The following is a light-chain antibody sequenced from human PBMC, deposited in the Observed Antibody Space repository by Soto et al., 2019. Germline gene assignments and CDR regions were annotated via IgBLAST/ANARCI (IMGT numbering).Light chain of an antibody. V-gene: IGLV4-69*01. J-gene: IGLJ2*01. CDR3: QTGGTGIVI. CDR2: LNRDGSH. Sequence: QLVLTQSPSASASLGASVKRPCTLISGHSNYAIAWHQQQPEKGPRYLMKLNRDGSHSKGDGIPNRFSGSSYGAERYLTISIFQSEDEAYYDCQTGGTGIVIFGGGTTLTVL. CDR1: SGHSNYA.